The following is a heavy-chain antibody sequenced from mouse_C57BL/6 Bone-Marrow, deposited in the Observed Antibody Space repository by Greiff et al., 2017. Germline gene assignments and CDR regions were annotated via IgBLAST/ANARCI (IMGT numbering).Heavy chain of an antibody. D-gene: IGHD2-3*01. CDR3: ARRASNGYYTWFAY. CDR2: IYPGSGST. CDR1: GYTFTSYW. J-gene: IGHJ3*01. Sequence: QVHVKQPGAELVKPGASVKMSCKASGYTFTSYWISWVKQRPGQGLEWIGDIYPGSGSTNYNEKFKSKDTLTVDTSSSTAYMQLISLTSEDSAVXYCARRASNGYYTWFAYWGQGTLVTVSA. V-gene: IGHV1-55*01.